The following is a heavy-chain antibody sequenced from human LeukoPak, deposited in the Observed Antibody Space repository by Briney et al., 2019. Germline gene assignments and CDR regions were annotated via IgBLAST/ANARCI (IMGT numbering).Heavy chain of an antibody. CDR2: IYYSGST. Sequence: SETLSLTCAVSGGSISSNSYYWGWIRQPPGKGLEWIGYIYYSGSTNYNPSLKSRVTISVDTSKNQFSLKLSSVTAADTAVYYCARGRTVTNDWGQGTLVTVSS. D-gene: IGHD4-17*01. CDR1: GGSISSNSYY. CDR3: ARGRTVTND. J-gene: IGHJ4*02. V-gene: IGHV4-61*05.